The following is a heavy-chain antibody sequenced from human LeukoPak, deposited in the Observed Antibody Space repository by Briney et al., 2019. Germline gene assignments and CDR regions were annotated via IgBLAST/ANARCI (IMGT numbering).Heavy chain of an antibody. CDR1: GFTFSSYS. J-gene: IGHJ6*03. CDR3: ASLPRNFTIFGVVIMVGYYMDV. Sequence: PGTSLRLSCAASGFTFSSYSMNWVRQAPGKGLEWVSSISSSSSYIYYADSVKGRFTISRDNAKNSLYLQMNSLRAEDTAVYYCASLPRNFTIFGVVIMVGYYMDVWGKGTTVTVSS. D-gene: IGHD3-3*01. CDR2: ISSSSSYI. V-gene: IGHV3-21*01.